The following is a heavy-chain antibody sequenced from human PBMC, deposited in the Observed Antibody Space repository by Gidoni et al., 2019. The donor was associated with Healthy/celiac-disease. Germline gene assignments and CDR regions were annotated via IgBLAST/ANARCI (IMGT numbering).Heavy chain of an antibody. D-gene: IGHD3-22*01. V-gene: IGHV4-34*01. CDR3: ARGSGYYDSSGYRLWYFDL. CDR2: INHSGST. Sequence: QVQLQQWGAGLLKPSETLYITCDVYGGSFSGYYWSWIRPPPGKGVEWIGEINHSGSTNYNQSLKSRVTISVDTSKNQFSLKLSSVTAADTAVYYCARGSGYYDSSGYRLWYFDLWGRGTLVTVSS. CDR1: GGSFSGYY. J-gene: IGHJ2*01.